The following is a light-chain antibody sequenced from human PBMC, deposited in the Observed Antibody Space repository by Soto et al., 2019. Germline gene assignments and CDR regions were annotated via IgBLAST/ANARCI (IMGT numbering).Light chain of an antibody. V-gene: IGKV3-20*01. CDR1: QTGDSRY. Sequence: EIVLTQSPGTLSLSPGETATLSCRASQTGDSRYLAWYQQKRGQAPRLLIYAASSRATGVPDRFSGSGSGTDFTLTIRRLEPEDFAVYYCQQYGNSPLTFGGGTKVDIK. J-gene: IGKJ4*01. CDR2: AAS. CDR3: QQYGNSPLT.